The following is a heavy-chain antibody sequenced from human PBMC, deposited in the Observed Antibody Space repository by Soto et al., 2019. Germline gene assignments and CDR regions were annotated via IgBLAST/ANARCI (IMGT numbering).Heavy chain of an antibody. CDR2: IIPIFGTA. V-gene: IGHV1-69*06. CDR1: GGTFSSYA. CDR3: ARDRVSSYDILTGYYSYYYYGMDV. D-gene: IGHD3-9*01. Sequence: QVQLVQSGAEVKKPGSSVKVSCKASGGTFSSYAISWVRQAPGQGLEWMGGIIPIFGTANYAQKFQGRVTITADKSTSTGYMELSSLRSEDTAVYYCARDRVSSYDILTGYYSYYYYGMDVWGQGTTVTVSS. J-gene: IGHJ6*02.